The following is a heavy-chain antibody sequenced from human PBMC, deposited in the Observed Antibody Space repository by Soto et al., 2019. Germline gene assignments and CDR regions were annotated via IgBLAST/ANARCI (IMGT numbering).Heavy chain of an antibody. CDR2: ISYDGSNK. V-gene: IGHV3-30*18. CDR1: GFTCSSYG. J-gene: IGHJ4*02. CDR3: AKDWVFFGVVLALDY. D-gene: IGHD3-3*01. Sequence: GGSLRLSCAASGFTCSSYGMHWVRQAPGKGLEWGAVISYDGSNKYYADSVKGRFTISRDNSKNTLYLQMNSLRAEDTAVYYCAKDWVFFGVVLALDYWGQGTLVTVSS.